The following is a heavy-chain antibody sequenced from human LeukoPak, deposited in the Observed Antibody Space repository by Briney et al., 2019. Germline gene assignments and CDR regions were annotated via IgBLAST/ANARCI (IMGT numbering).Heavy chain of an antibody. J-gene: IGHJ6*02. Sequence: SETLSLTCAVSGGSISSGGYSWSWIRQPPGKGLEWIGYIYHSGSTYYNPSLKSRATISVDRSKNQFSLKLSSVTAADTAVYYSARGVLQPLHGMDVWGQGTTVTVSS. V-gene: IGHV4-30-2*01. CDR3: ARGVLQPLHGMDV. CDR2: IYHSGST. D-gene: IGHD4-11*01. CDR1: GGSISSGGYS.